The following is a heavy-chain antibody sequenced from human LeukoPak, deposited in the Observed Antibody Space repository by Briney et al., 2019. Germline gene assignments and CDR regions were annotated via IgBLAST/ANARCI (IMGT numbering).Heavy chain of an antibody. J-gene: IGHJ3*02. D-gene: IGHD1-26*01. Sequence: PSETLSLTCTVSGYSISSGYYWGWIRQPPGKGLEWIGSIYHSGSTYYNPSLKSRVTISVDTSKNQFSLKLSSVTAADTAVYYCARDYSGSSADDAFDIWGQGTMVTVSS. CDR3: ARDYSGSSADDAFDI. V-gene: IGHV4-38-2*02. CDR1: GYSISSGYY. CDR2: IYHSGST.